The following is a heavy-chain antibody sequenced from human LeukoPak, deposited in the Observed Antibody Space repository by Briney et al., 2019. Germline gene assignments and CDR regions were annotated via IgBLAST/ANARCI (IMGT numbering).Heavy chain of an antibody. CDR3: AKGFSPQLVRALDY. CDR1: GFTFSRYD. J-gene: IGHJ4*02. Sequence: TGRSLRLSCAASGFTFSRYDMYWVRQAPGKGLEWVAVISYDGSNKYYADSVKGRFTISRDNSKNTLYLQMNSLRAEDTAVYYCAKGFSPQLVRALDYWGQGTLVTVSS. V-gene: IGHV3-30*18. D-gene: IGHD6-13*01. CDR2: ISYDGSNK.